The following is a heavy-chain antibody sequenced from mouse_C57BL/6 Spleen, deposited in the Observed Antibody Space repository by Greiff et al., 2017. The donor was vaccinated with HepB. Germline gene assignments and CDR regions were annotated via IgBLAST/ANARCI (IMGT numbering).Heavy chain of an antibody. CDR2: ISYDGSN. CDR1: GYSITSCYY. D-gene: IGHD2-12*01. CDR3: ATAYYSSWFAY. V-gene: IGHV3-6*01. J-gene: IGHJ3*01. Sequence: EVQLVESGPGLVKPSQSLSLTCSVTGYSITSCYYWNWIRQFPGNKLEWIGYISYDGSNNYNPSLKNRISLTRDTSKNQFFLKLNAVTTEDTATYYCATAYYSSWFAYWGQGTLVTVSA.